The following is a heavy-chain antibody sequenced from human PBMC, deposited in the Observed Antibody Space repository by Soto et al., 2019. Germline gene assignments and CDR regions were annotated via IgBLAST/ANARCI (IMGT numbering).Heavy chain of an antibody. CDR1: GDSVYSNSAA. CDR3: AREGSCNWNDVAHCLDY. D-gene: IGHD1-1*01. J-gene: IGHJ4*02. Sequence: SQTLSLTCAISGDSVYSNSAAWTWSRQSPSRGLEWLGRAYFRSQWSTDYAISVKSRLTINPDTSKNQLSLQLKSVISEDTAVYYCAREGSCNWNDVAHCLDYWGQGVLVTVS. V-gene: IGHV6-1*01. CDR2: AYFRSQWST.